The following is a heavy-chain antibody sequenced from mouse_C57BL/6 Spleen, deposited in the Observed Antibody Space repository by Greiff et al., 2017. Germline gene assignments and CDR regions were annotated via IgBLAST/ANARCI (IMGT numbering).Heavy chain of an antibody. CDR3: ARNSGTGYAMDY. J-gene: IGHJ4*01. CDR2: INPNYGTT. D-gene: IGHD4-1*01. V-gene: IGHV1-39*01. Sequence: LVESGPELVKPGASVKISCKASGYSFTDYNMNWVKQSNGKSLEWIGVINPNYGTTSYNQKFKGKATLTVDQSSSPAYMQLNSLTSEDSAVYYCARNSGTGYAMDYWGQGTSVTVSS. CDR1: GYSFTDYN.